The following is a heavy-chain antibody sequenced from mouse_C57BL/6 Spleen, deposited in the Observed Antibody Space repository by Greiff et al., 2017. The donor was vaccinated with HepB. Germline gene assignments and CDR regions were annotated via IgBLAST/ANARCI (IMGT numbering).Heavy chain of an antibody. J-gene: IGHJ4*01. D-gene: IGHD2-2*01. CDR1: GYSFTGYY. CDR3: ARGGSDNGYGVDY. Sequence: VQLQQSGPELVKPGASVKISCKASGYSFTGYYMNWVKQSPEKSLEWIGEINPSTGGTTYNQKFKAKATMTEDRSSSTAYMQLKSLTSEDSAVYYCARGGSDNGYGVDYWGQGTSVTVSS. V-gene: IGHV1-42*01. CDR2: INPSTGGT.